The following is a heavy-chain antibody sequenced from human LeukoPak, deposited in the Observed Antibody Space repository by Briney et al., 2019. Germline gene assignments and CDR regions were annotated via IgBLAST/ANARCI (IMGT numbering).Heavy chain of an antibody. V-gene: IGHV3-15*07. CDR1: GFTVSSNY. J-gene: IGHJ4*02. Sequence: GGSLRLSCAASGFTVSSNYMNWVRQAPGKGLEWVGRIKTKTDGGTTDYAAAVQGRFTISRDDSKNTLYLQMNSLKTEDTAVYYCVKGTDWGQGTLVTVSS. CDR2: IKTKTDGGTT. CDR3: VKGTD. D-gene: IGHD1-14*01.